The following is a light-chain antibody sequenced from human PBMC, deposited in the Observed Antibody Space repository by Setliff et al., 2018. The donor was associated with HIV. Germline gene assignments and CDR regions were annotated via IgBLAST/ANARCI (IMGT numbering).Light chain of an antibody. CDR3: QTWGTGMV. J-gene: IGLJ2*01. V-gene: IGLV4-69*01. CDR2: LNSDGSH. Sequence: QLVLAQSPSASASLGASVKLTCTLNSGHSSYAIAWHQQQPEKGPRYSMRLNSDGSHNKGDGIPDRFSGSGSGAERYLTISSLQSEDEADYYCQTWGTGMVFGGGTQLTVL. CDR1: SGHSSYA.